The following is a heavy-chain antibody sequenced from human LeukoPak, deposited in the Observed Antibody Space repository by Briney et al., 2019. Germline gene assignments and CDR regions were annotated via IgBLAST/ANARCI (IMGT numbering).Heavy chain of an antibody. V-gene: IGHV1-69*05. CDR1: GGTFSSYA. CDR3: ASRRYDILTGFDY. Sequence: SVKVSCKASGGTFSSYAISWVRQAPGQGLEWMGGIIPIFGTANYAQKFQGRVTITTDESTSTAYMELSSLRSEDTAVYYCASRRYDILTGFDYWGQGTLVTVSS. CDR2: IIPIFGTA. J-gene: IGHJ4*02. D-gene: IGHD3-9*01.